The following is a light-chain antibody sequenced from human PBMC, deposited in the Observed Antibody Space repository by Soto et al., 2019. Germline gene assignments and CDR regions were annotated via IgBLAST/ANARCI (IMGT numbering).Light chain of an antibody. V-gene: IGKV3-20*01. CDR3: LQYGTSRT. CDR2: GAS. J-gene: IGKJ1*01. Sequence: CLSKEGRATLSWRASQSVSNNYLAWYQQKPGQAPRLLIYGASNRATGIPDRFSGSGSGTDFTLTCSRLKPADLPVHYPLQYGTSRTFGQGTKVDIK. CDR1: QSVSNNY.